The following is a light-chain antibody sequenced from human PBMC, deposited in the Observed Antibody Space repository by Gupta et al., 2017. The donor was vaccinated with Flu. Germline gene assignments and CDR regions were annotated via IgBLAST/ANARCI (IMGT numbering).Light chain of an antibody. J-gene: IGLJ3*02. CDR1: NIGTKT. Sequence: SSVLPQPPSVSVAPGQTARIACGGNNIGTKTVHWYQRKPGQAPVLVVHDDSDRPSVIPDRFSGSNSGNIATLTIDRGEAGDDAEYYCQVWQTTTDHAGFGGGTKLTVL. CDR3: QVWQTTTDHAG. V-gene: IGLV3-21*02. CDR2: DDS.